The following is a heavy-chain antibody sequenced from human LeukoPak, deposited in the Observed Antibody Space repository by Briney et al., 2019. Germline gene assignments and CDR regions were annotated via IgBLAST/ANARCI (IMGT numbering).Heavy chain of an antibody. J-gene: IGHJ5*02. CDR3: AKERVSSGWNPHWFDP. V-gene: IGHV3-30*02. CDR2: IRYDGSSK. CDR1: GFTFSSYD. D-gene: IGHD6-19*01. Sequence: PGGSLRFSCAASGFTFSSYDMHWVRQAPGKGLEWVSFIRYDGSSKYYADSVKGRFTISRDNSKNTLYLQMNSLRAEDTAVYYCAKERVSSGWNPHWFDPWGQGTLVTVSS.